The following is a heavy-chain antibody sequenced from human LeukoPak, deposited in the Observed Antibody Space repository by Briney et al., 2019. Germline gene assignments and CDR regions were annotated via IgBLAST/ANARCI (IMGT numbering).Heavy chain of an antibody. Sequence: GGSLRLSCAVSGFTSSNAWMSWVRQAPGKGLEWVGRIKSKTDGGTRDYAAPVKGRFTISRDDSKNTLYLQMNSLKTGDTAVYYCTTFDYAAFLIRGQGTMVTVSS. D-gene: IGHD4/OR15-4a*01. CDR2: IKSKTDGGTR. J-gene: IGHJ3*02. V-gene: IGHV3-15*01. CDR3: TTFDYAAFLI. CDR1: GFTSSNAW.